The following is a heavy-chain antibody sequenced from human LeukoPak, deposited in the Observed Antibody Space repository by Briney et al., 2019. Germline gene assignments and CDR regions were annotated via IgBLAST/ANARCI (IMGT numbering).Heavy chain of an antibody. Sequence: PGGSLRLSCAASGFSFNDYGMSWVRQAPGQGPEWVSGITWNGGSTDYAASVKGRFTISRDNAKNSLYLRMNSLRDEDTAVYYCARALPMGWLRYNNPDYYFDYWGQGTLVTVSS. D-gene: IGHD5-12*01. CDR3: ARALPMGWLRYNNPDYYFDY. CDR1: GFSFNDYG. V-gene: IGHV3-20*04. J-gene: IGHJ4*02. CDR2: ITWNGGST.